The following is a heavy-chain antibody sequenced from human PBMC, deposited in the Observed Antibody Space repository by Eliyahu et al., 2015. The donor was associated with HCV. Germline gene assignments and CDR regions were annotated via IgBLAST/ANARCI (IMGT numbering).Heavy chain of an antibody. CDR2: ISHSGSS. Sequence: QVQLQQWGTGLLKPSETLSLTCAVNSGSVSGYYWSWIRQSPGKGLEWLGHISHSGSSILNPSLKSRLSIFVESPGNRFSLMLTSVTAADTAVYYCARGLHGEGDGNYVGGFYYFDHWGQGTLVAVSS. J-gene: IGHJ4*02. CDR3: ARGLHGEGDGNYVGGFYYFDH. V-gene: IGHV4-34*01. D-gene: IGHD3-16*01. CDR1: SGSVSGYY.